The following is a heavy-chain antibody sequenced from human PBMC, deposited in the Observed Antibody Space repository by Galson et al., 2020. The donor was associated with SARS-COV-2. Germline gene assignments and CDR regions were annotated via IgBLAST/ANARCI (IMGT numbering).Heavy chain of an antibody. CDR2: INSDGSSR. Sequence: GESLKISCAASGFTFSSYWMHWVRQAPGKGLEWVSRINSDGSSRSYADSVKGRFTISRDNAKNTLTLQMNSLRAEDTAMYYCAKEYYYDSSGPLDAFDIWGQGTMVTVSS. CDR3: AKEYYYDSSGPLDAFDI. V-gene: IGHV3-74*01. J-gene: IGHJ3*02. CDR1: GFTFSSYW. D-gene: IGHD3-22*01.